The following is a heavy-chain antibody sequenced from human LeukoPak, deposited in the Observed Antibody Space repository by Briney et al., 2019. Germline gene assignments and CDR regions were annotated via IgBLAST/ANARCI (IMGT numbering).Heavy chain of an antibody. CDR2: VREDGSET. J-gene: IGHJ4*02. D-gene: IGHD1-26*01. Sequence: PGGSLRLSCVATGFTFTNHWMSWVRQTIGKGLECVAKVREDGSETHYVDSVKGRFTISRDNARNSLFLQMNNLRAEDTAVYYCARDYRGGWNDYWGQGTLVTVSS. CDR1: GFTFTNHW. CDR3: ARDYRGGWNDY. V-gene: IGHV3-7*01.